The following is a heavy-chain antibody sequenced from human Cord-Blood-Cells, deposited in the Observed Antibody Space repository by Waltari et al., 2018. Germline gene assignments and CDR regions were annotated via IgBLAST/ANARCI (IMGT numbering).Heavy chain of an antibody. D-gene: IGHD3-3*01. CDR2: IYWDDDK. CDR3: AHRSITIFGVVSDAFDI. CDR1: GSSLSTSGVG. Sequence: QIILKESGPTLVKPTHTLTLTCTFPGSSLSTSGVGVGWIRQPPGKALEWLALIYWDDDKRYSPSLKSRLTITKDTSKNQVVLTMTNMDPVDTATYYCAHRSITIFGVVSDAFDIWGQGTMVTVSS. J-gene: IGHJ3*02. V-gene: IGHV2-5*02.